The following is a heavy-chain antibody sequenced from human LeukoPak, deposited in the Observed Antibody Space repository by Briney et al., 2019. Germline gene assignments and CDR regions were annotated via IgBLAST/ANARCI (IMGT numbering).Heavy chain of an antibody. J-gene: IGHJ4*02. CDR2: INHSGST. D-gene: IGHD3-3*01. Sequence: PSETLSLTCAVYGGSFSGYYWSWIRQPPGKGLEWIGEINHSGSTNYNPSLKSRVTISVDTSKNQFSLKLSSVTAADTAVYYCARRTGYDFWSGYYTTGHFDYWGQGTLVTVSS. CDR3: ARRTGYDFWSGYYTTGHFDY. V-gene: IGHV4-34*01. CDR1: GGSFSGYY.